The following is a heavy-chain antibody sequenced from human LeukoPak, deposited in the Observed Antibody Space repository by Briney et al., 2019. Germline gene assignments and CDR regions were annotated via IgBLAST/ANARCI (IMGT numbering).Heavy chain of an antibody. Sequence: SETLSLTCTVSGGSISSSSYYWGWIRQPPGKGLEWIGSIYYSGSTYYNPSLKSRVTISVDTSKNQFPLRLSSVTAADTAVYYCARLRYDFWSGYYVLDYYYYYMDVWGKGTTVTVSS. V-gene: IGHV4-39*01. CDR1: GGSISSSSYY. J-gene: IGHJ6*03. D-gene: IGHD3-3*01. CDR2: IYYSGST. CDR3: ARLRYDFWSGYYVLDYYYYYMDV.